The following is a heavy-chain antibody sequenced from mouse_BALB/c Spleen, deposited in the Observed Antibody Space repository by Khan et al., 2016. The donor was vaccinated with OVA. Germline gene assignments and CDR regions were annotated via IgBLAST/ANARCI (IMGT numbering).Heavy chain of an antibody. Sequence: EVQLQESGPGLVKPSQSLSLTCTVTGYSITSDYAWNWIRQFPGNKLEWMGYISYSGSTTYNPSLKSRTSITRDTSKNQFFLQLNSVTTEDTATYYCASCFTYWGQGTLGTVSA. CDR3: ASCFTY. V-gene: IGHV3-2*02. CDR2: ISYSGST. J-gene: IGHJ3*01. CDR1: GYSITSDYA.